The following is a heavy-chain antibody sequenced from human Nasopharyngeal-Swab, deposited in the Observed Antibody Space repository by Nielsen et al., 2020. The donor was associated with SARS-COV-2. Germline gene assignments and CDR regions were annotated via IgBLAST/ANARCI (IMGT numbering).Heavy chain of an antibody. V-gene: IGHV6-1*01. CDR1: GDSVSSSSAA. Sequence: SQTRSLTCAISGDSVSSSSAAWNWIRQSPSRGLEWLGRTYYRSKWYNDYAVSVKSRITINPDTSKNQFSLHLNSVTPEDTAVYYCARARGAYGGYYYYYYTDVWGKGTTVTVSS. CDR3: ARARGAYGGYYYYYYTDV. J-gene: IGHJ6*03. D-gene: IGHD4-23*01. CDR2: TYYRSKWYN.